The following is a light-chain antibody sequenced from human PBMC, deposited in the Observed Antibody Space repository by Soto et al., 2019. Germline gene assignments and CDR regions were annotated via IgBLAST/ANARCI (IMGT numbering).Light chain of an antibody. CDR2: WAS. V-gene: IGKV4-1*01. J-gene: IGKJ2*01. CDR3: QQYYNTPYT. CDR1: QSVLYSSKNRNY. Sequence: DIVMTQSPDSLAVSLGERATINCKSSQSVLYSSKNRNYLAWYQQKPGQPPKLLIYWASTRESGVPDRFSGSGSGTDFTLTISSLQAEDVAVYYCQQYYNTPYTFGQGTNLE.